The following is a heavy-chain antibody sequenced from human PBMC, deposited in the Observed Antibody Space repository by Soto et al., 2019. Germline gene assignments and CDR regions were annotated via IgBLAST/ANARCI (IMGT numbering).Heavy chain of an antibody. CDR2: IFHDGTA. Sequence: SETLSLTCAVSGVSISSGNWWTWVRQTPQRGLEYIGEIFHDGTANYYPSFERRVAISVDTSKNQFSLKLTSVTAADTAVYFCARGRYCLTGRCFPNWFDSWGQGALVTVSS. V-gene: IGHV4-4*02. J-gene: IGHJ5*01. CDR3: ARGRYCLTGRCFPNWFDS. CDR1: GVSISSGNW. D-gene: IGHD7-27*01.